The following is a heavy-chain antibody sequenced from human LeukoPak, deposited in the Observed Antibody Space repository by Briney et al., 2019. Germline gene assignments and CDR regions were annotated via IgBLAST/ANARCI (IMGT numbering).Heavy chain of an antibody. D-gene: IGHD1-1*01. CDR3: ARGNGYFDY. CDR1: GGSISSCY. V-gene: IGHV4-4*07. J-gene: IGHJ4*02. Sequence: SETLSLTCTVSGGSISSCYWSWIRQPAGKGLEWIGRIYISGNSNYNPSLKSRVTMSIDTSKNQFSLKLRSVTAADTAVYYCARGNGYFDYWGQGTLVTVSS. CDR2: IYISGNS.